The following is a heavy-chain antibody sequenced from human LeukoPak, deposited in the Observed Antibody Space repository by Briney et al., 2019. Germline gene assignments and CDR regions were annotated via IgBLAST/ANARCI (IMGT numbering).Heavy chain of an antibody. Sequence: PGGSLRLSCAASGFTVSSNFMSWVRQAPGKGLEWVSVIYSSGDTYYADSVKGRFTISRDNSKNTLYLQMNSLRAVDTAVYYCARDSYYGSGSYYRYTFDYWGQGTLVTVSS. V-gene: IGHV3-53*01. CDR1: GFTVSSNF. CDR3: ARDSYYGSGSYYRYTFDY. CDR2: IYSSGDT. J-gene: IGHJ4*02. D-gene: IGHD3-10*01.